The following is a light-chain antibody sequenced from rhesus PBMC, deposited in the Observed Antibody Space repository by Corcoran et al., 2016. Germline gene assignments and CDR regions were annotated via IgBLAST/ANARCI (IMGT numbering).Light chain of an antibody. CDR3: QKYNDWPLT. CDR2: YAS. V-gene: IGKV3-35*02. CDR1: QSVGST. Sequence: ETVMMQSPATLSLSPGERATLSCRASQSVGSTLAWYQQKPGQAPRLLIYYASSRATGIPYRFSGSGSGTEFTLTISRLDPEDVGVYYCQKYNDWPLTFGGGTKVEIK. J-gene: IGKJ4*01.